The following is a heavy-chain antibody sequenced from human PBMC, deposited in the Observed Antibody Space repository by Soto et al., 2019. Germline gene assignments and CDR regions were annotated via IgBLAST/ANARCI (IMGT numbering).Heavy chain of an antibody. CDR2: IIPIFGTA. D-gene: IGHD1-26*01. Sequence: QVQLVQSGAEVKKPGSSVKVSCKASGGTFRSYAISWVRQAPGQGLEWMGGIIPIFGTADYAQKFQGRVTITADESTSTAYMELSSLRSEDTAVYYCASHSGSSPEGRYYYGMDVWGQGTTVTVSS. J-gene: IGHJ6*02. V-gene: IGHV1-69*12. CDR1: GGTFRSYA. CDR3: ASHSGSSPEGRYYYGMDV.